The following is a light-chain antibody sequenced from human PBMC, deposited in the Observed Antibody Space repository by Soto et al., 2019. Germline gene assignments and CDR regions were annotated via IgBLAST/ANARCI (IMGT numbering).Light chain of an antibody. CDR1: SRDIGNYNY. CDR3: ASYRSADTLVV. J-gene: IGLJ1*01. Sequence: QSVLTKPASVSGSPGQSITISCTGTSRDIGNYNYVSWYQHHPGKAPKLMIYEVTSRPSGVSDRFSGSKSGMTASLTISGLQPEDEADYFCASYRSADTLVVFGTWPTVTVL. CDR2: EVT. V-gene: IGLV2-14*01.